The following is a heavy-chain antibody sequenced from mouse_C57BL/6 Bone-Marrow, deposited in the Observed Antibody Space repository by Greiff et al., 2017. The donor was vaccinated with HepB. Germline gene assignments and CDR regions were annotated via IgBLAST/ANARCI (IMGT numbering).Heavy chain of an antibody. Sequence: VQLQQSGPELVKPGASVKISCKASGYTFTDYYMNWVKQSHGKSLEWIGDINPNNGGTSYNQKFKGKATLTVDKSSSTAYMELRSLTSEDSAVYYCARIYGGAWFAYWGQGTLVTVSA. D-gene: IGHD1-2*01. J-gene: IGHJ3*01. CDR1: GYTFTDYY. CDR3: ARIYGGAWFAY. CDR2: INPNNGGT. V-gene: IGHV1-26*01.